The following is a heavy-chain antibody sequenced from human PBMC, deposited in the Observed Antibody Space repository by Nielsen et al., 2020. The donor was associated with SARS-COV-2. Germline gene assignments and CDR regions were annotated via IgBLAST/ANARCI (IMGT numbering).Heavy chain of an antibody. V-gene: IGHV4-31*02. J-gene: IGHJ2*01. CDR3: ARLGYPGWYFDL. D-gene: IGHD5-12*01. CDR2: IYYSGST. Sequence: WIRQPPGKGLEWIGYIYYSGSTYYNPSLKSRVTISVDTSKNQFSLKLSSVTAADTAVYYCARLGYPGWYFDLWGRGTLVTVSS.